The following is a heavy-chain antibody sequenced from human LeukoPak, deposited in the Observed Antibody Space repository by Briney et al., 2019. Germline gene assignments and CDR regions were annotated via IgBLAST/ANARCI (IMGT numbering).Heavy chain of an antibody. V-gene: IGHV1-8*01. D-gene: IGHD6-19*01. CDR1: GYTFTSYD. CDR2: IKPNSGNT. CDR3: ARGGKQWRGGNYFDS. Sequence: GASVKVSCKASGYTFTSYDINWVRQAPGQGLEWMGWIKPNSGNTRYAQKFQGRVTMTRNTSISTAYMEMSDLRSEDTAVYYCARGGKQWRGGNYFDSWGQGTLVAVSS. J-gene: IGHJ4*02.